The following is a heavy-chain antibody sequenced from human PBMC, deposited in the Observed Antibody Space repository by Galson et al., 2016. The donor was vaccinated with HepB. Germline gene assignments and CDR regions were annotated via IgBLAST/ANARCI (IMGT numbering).Heavy chain of an antibody. CDR2: IIDSAGVT. J-gene: IGHJ3*02. V-gene: IGHV3-23*01. CDR1: GFTFSSHG. Sequence: SLRLSCAASGFTFSSHGMNWVRQAPGKGLEWVSGIIDSAGVTYYADSVKGRFTISRDNSKNTVYLQMNSLRAEDTALYYCAKDPAFTDAFDIWGPGTMVTVSS. CDR3: AKDPAFTDAFDI.